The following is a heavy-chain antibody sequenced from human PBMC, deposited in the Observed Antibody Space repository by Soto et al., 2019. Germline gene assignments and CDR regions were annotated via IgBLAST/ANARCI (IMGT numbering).Heavy chain of an antibody. J-gene: IGHJ4*02. Sequence: QVQLVQSGAEVKKPGASVKVSCRASGYTLTNFDINWVRQATGQGLEWMGWMNPASGNTGYVQNFRGRVTMTRDTSIITAYMELSSLKSDGTAVYYCARSGACHNVNFDFWGQGSLVTVSS. CDR2: MNPASGNT. D-gene: IGHD1-20*01. V-gene: IGHV1-8*01. CDR3: ARSGACHNVNFDF. CDR1: GYTLTNFD.